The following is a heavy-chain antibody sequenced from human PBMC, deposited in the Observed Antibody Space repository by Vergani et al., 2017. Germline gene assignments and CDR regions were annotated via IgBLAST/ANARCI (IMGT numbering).Heavy chain of an antibody. D-gene: IGHD6-13*01. V-gene: IGHV1-69*11. J-gene: IGHJ4*02. CDR3: ARASSSSCPFDY. Sequence: QVQLVQSGAEVKKPGSSVKVSCKASGGTFSSYAISWVRQAAGQGLEWMGGIIPILGTANYAQEFQGRVTITADESTSTAYMEVSSLRSEDTAVYYCARASSSSCPFDYWGQGTLVTVSS. CDR1: GGTFSSYA. CDR2: IIPILGTA.